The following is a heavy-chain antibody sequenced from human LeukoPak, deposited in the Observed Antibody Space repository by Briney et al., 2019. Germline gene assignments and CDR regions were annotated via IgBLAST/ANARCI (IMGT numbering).Heavy chain of an antibody. V-gene: IGHV3-23*01. CDR2: ITGSGGST. D-gene: IGHD2-15*01. Sequence: LGGSLRLSCAASGFTFSSYAMSWVRQAPGKGLEWVSGITGSGGSTYHADSVKGRFTISRDNSQNTLFLQMSSLRAEDSAIFYCAKGSASGRPYYFDSWGQGILVTVSS. CDR1: GFTFSSYA. CDR3: AKGSASGRPYYFDS. J-gene: IGHJ4*02.